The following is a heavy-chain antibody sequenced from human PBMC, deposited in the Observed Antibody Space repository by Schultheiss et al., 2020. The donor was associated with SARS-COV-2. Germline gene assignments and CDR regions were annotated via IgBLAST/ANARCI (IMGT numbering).Heavy chain of an antibody. CDR3: ARGGDSSSWLLWWLDY. CDR1: GYTFTSYG. V-gene: IGHV1-69*13. D-gene: IGHD6-13*01. J-gene: IGHJ4*02. CDR2: IIPIFGTA. Sequence: SVKVSCKASGYTFTSYGISWVRQAPGQGLEWMGGIIPIFGTANYAQKFQGRVTITADESTSTAYMELSSLRFEDTAVYYCARGGDSSSWLLWWLDYWGQGTLVTVSS.